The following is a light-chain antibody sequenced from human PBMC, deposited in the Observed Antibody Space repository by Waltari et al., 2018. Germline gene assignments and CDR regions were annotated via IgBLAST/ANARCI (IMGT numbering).Light chain of an antibody. J-gene: IGKJ1*01. Sequence: EIVLTQSPATLSLSPGERATLSCWASQSVRRDIAWYQQKPGQAPRLLIYDTSYTAPGIPARFIGRGPGTDFTLTISSLEPEDSAVYYCQQFYNWPPWTFGQGTKVEIK. CDR1: QSVRRD. CDR2: DTS. CDR3: QQFYNWPPWT. V-gene: IGKV3-11*01.